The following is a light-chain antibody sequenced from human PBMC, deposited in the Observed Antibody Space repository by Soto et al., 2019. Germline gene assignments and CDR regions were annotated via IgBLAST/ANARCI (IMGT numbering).Light chain of an antibody. Sequence: AIQLTQSPSSLSASVGDSVTITCRASQGISSALAWYQQTPGRAPKLLIYDASTLASGVPSRFSGSRSGTDVTLTDSSLQSEDFATYYCQQFDDYPFTFGLGTKVDI. CDR2: DAS. V-gene: IGKV1D-13*01. CDR1: QGISSA. CDR3: QQFDDYPFT. J-gene: IGKJ3*01.